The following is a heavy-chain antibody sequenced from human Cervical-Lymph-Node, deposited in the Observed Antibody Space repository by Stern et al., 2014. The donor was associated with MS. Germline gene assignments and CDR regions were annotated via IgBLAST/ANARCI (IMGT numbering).Heavy chain of an antibody. CDR1: GDSISSGSFY. J-gene: IGHJ4*02. V-gene: IGHV4-61*02. CDR3: ARETGGYTYGDTDFFDY. D-gene: IGHD5-18*01. CDR2: IYSSGST. Sequence: QVQLQESGPGLVKPSQTLSLTCIVSGDSISSGSFYWNWIRQPAGKGLEWIGRIYSSGSTNYNPYLKSRVTISGDTSKNQFSLTVISMTAADTAVYYCARETGGYTYGDTDFFDYWGQGALVTVSS.